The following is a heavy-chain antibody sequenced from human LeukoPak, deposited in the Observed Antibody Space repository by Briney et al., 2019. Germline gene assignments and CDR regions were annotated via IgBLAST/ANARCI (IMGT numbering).Heavy chain of an antibody. D-gene: IGHD6-19*01. V-gene: IGHV1-69*13. CDR3: ARGNRYEQWLVRGDY. J-gene: IGHJ4*02. CDR2: IIPIFGTA. Sequence: SVKVSCKVSGYTLTELSMHWVRQAPGQGLEWMGGIIPIFGTANYAQKFQGRVTITADESTSTAYMELSSLRSEDTAVYYCARGNRYEQWLVRGDYWGQGTLVTVSS. CDR1: GYTLTELS.